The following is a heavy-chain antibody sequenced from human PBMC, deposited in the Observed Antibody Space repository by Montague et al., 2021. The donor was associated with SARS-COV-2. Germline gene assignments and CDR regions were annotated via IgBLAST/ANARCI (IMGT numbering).Heavy chain of an antibody. J-gene: IGHJ3*02. D-gene: IGHD3-22*01. Sequence: SETLSLTCTVSGGSISSSSYYWGWLRQPPGKGLEWIGSIYYSGSTYYNPSLKSRVTISVDTSKNQFSLKLSSVTAADTAGYYCASPTYYYDSSGSDAFDIWGQGTMVTVSS. V-gene: IGHV4-39*01. CDR2: IYYSGST. CDR3: ASPTYYYDSSGSDAFDI. CDR1: GGSISSSSYY.